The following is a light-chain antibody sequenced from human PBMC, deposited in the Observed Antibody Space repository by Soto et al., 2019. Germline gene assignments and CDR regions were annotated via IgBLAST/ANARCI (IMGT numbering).Light chain of an antibody. CDR3: KKFNSYSPGA. J-gene: IGKJ1*01. CDR2: AAS. V-gene: IGKV1-39*01. CDR1: QSISSY. Sequence: DIKVNDAPSSLSASVGDRVTITRRASQSISSYLNWYQQKPGKAPKLLIYAASSLQSGVPSRFSGSGSGTEFTLTIRSLQPDDFATYYWKKFNSYSPGAFGQGTKV.